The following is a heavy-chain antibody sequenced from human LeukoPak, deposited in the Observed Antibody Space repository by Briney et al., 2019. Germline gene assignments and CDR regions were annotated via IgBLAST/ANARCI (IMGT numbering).Heavy chain of an antibody. CDR2: ISGSGTYI. CDR1: GFTFSSYS. J-gene: IGHJ4*02. CDR3: AKEGQRLSYSGSPESVYFDY. V-gene: IGHV3-21*01. Sequence: GGSLRLSCAASGFTFSSYSMNWVRQTPGKGLEWVSSISGSGTYIYYADSVEGRFTTSRDNAKNTLYLQMNSLRAEDTAVYYCAKEGQRLSYSGSPESVYFDYWGQGTLVTVSS. D-gene: IGHD1-26*01.